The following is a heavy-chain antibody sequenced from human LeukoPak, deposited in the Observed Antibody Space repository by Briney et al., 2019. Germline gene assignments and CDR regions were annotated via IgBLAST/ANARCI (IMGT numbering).Heavy chain of an antibody. CDR3: ARSAGYCSSTSCLRMDV. CDR2: IIPIFGTA. J-gene: IGHJ6*04. V-gene: IGHV1-69*06. D-gene: IGHD2-2*01. CDR1: GGTFSSYA. Sequence: SVKVSCKASGGTFSSYAISWVRQAPGQGLEWMGGIIPIFGTANYAQKFQGRVTVTADKSTSTAYMELSSLRSEDTAVYYCARSAGYCSSTSCLRMDVWGKGTTVTVSS.